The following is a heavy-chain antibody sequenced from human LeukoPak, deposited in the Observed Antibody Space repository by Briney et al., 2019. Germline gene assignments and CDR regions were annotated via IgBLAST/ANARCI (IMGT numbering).Heavy chain of an antibody. D-gene: IGHD1-26*01. Sequence: PPETLSLTCIVSGDSISSYYWSWIRQPPGKGLEWIGYIFHSGNTNYNPSLKSRVTMSIDTSKNQFSLRLSSVTAADTAVYYCARQPYTIGAYYFDYWGPGTRVSVSS. V-gene: IGHV4-59*08. CDR3: ARQPYTIGAYYFDY. CDR1: GDSISSYY. CDR2: IFHSGNT. J-gene: IGHJ4*02.